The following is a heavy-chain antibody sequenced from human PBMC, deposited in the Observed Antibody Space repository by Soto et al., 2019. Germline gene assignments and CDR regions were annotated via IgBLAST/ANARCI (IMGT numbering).Heavy chain of an antibody. D-gene: IGHD1-26*01. CDR3: ARDAGGGSYLAY. CDR2: ISPFNGHT. J-gene: IGHJ4*02. CDR1: GYTFTNYV. Sequence: QVQLVQSGGEVKKPGASVKVSCKPAGYTFTNYVISWVRQAPGQGLEWMGWISPFNGHTKYAQKFQDRVTLTTDTSTSTAYMELRSLRFDDAGVYYCARDAGGGSYLAYWGQGTLFAVSS. V-gene: IGHV1-18*01.